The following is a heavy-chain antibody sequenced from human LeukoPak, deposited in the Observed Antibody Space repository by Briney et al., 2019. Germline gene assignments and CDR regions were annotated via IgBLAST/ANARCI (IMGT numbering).Heavy chain of an antibody. D-gene: IGHD6-19*01. CDR1: GGSISSSIYY. CDR3: ARPVSTYSSGWDMYFDY. Sequence: SETLSLTCTVSGGSISSSIYYWGWIRQPPGKGLEWIGSIYYSGSTYYNPSLKSRVTISVDTSKNQFSLKLSSVTAADTAVYYCARPVSTYSSGWDMYFDYWGQGTLVTVSS. CDR2: IYYSGST. J-gene: IGHJ4*02. V-gene: IGHV4-39*01.